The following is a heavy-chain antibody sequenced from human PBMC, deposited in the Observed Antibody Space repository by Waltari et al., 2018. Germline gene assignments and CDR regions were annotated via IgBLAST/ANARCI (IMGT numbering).Heavy chain of an antibody. J-gene: IGHJ4*02. Sequence: EVQLVESGGGLVQPGGSLRLPRAACVFPFSPYWMSWVRQTPGKGLECVANINPDGSEKYYVDSVKGRFTISRDNSKNSLYLQMNSLRAEDTSVYYCARDLNWDTYWGQGALVTVSS. CDR3: ARDLNWDTY. CDR1: VFPFSPYW. D-gene: IGHD7-27*01. CDR2: INPDGSEK. V-gene: IGHV3-7*01.